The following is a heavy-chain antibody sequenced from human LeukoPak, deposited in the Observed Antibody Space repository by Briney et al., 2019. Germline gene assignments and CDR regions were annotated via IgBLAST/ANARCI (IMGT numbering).Heavy chain of an antibody. D-gene: IGHD3-10*01. CDR1: GFTFSSYW. CDR2: IKQDGSEK. Sequence: GGSLRLSCAASGFTFSSYWMSWVRQAPGKGLEWVANIKQDGSEKYYVDSAKGRFTISRDNAKNSLYLQMSSLRAEDAAIYYCARVVYYYASVSYNYYMDVWGKGTTVTISS. V-gene: IGHV3-7*03. J-gene: IGHJ6*03. CDR3: ARVVYYYASVSYNYYMDV.